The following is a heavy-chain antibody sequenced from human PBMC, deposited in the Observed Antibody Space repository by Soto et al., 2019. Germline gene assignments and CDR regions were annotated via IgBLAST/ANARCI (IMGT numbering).Heavy chain of an antibody. J-gene: IGHJ5*02. CDR2: INSDATST. CDR3: TRAPISEFWFDP. V-gene: IGHV3-74*01. CDR1: GFTFSNYW. Sequence: GGSLRLSCAASGFTFSNYWMHWVRQGPGKGLVWVSRINSDATSTSYADSVKGRFTISRDNAKNTLYLQMNSLGAEDTAVYYCTRAPISEFWFDPWGQGTLVTVSS. D-gene: IGHD2-2*02.